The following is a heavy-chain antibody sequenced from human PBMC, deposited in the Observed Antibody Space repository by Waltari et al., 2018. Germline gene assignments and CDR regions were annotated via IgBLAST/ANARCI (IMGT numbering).Heavy chain of an antibody. CDR1: GFTFSSYS. V-gene: IGHV3-48*04. CDR2: ISSSSSTI. CDR3: ARDNAVRIAVPV. J-gene: IGHJ4*02. D-gene: IGHD6-19*01. Sequence: EVQLVESGGGLVQPGGSLRLSCAASGFTFSSYSMNWVRQAPGKGLEWVSYISSSSSTIYYTDSVKGRFTISRDNAKNSLYLQMNSLRAEDTAVYYCARDNAVRIAVPVWGQGTLVTVSS.